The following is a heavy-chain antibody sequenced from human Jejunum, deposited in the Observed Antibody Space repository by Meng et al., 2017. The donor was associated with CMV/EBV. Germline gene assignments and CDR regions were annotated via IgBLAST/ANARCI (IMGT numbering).Heavy chain of an antibody. Sequence: MTWIRQAPGKGLEWVSYISTAGDSVYYADSVTGRFTISRDNAKNSVYLQMNNLRAEDTAVYYCARTLYYDILTGYYAPYYYYGMDVWGQGTTVTVSS. D-gene: IGHD3-9*01. CDR3: ARTLYYDILTGYYAPYYYYGMDV. V-gene: IGHV3-11*01. J-gene: IGHJ6*02. CDR2: ISTAGDSV.